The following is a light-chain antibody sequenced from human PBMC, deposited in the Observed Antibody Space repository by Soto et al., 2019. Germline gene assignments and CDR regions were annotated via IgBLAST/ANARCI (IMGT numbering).Light chain of an antibody. Sequence: QSVLTQPASVSGSTGQSITISCTGASSDVGGYNYVSWYQQHPGKAPKLMIYDVSNRPSGVSNRFSGSKSGNTASLTISGLQAEDEDDYYCSSYTSSSTLMVFGGGTKVTVL. CDR3: SSYTSSSTLMV. CDR2: DVS. J-gene: IGLJ2*01. V-gene: IGLV2-14*01. CDR1: SSDVGGYNY.